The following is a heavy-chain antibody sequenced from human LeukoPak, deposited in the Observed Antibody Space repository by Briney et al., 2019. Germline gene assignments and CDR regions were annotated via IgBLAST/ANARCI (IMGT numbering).Heavy chain of an antibody. CDR1: GFTFSRYW. D-gene: IGHD2/OR15-2a*01. J-gene: IGHJ6*02. V-gene: IGHV3-74*01. CDR2: ISTDGSST. CDR3: ASYLTSIPSGMDV. Sequence: GGSLRLSCAASGFTFSRYWMHWLRQAPGKRLVAVSRISTDGSSTTYADSVKGRFTIPRDNGRNTLYLQMHSLRAEDTAVYYCASYLTSIPSGMDVWGQGTTVTVSS.